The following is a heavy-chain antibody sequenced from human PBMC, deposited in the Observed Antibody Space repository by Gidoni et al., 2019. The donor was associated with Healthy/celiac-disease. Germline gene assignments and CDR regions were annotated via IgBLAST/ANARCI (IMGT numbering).Heavy chain of an antibody. D-gene: IGHD5-18*01. CDR1: GYTFPGSY. CDR2: INPNRGGT. Sequence: QVQLVQSGAEVTKPGASVKVSFKASGYTFPGSYLHWVRQAPGQGLEWMGWINPNRGGTNYAQKFQGRGNMTRETAISTAYMGLSRLRSDETAVYYWARDRGYSYGVGDGMDVWGQGTTVTVSS. J-gene: IGHJ6*02. CDR3: ARDRGYSYGVGDGMDV. V-gene: IGHV1-2*02.